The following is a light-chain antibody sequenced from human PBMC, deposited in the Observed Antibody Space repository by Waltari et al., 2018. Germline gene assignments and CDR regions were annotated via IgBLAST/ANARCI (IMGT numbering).Light chain of an antibody. J-gene: IGKJ5*01. CDR1: HSGSRN. CDR3: QQYINWPPIT. V-gene: IGKV3-15*01. Sequence: EIVMTQSPATLSVSPGERATLSCRASHSGSRNLAWYQQKPGQAPRLLIHDTSTRATGIPARFSGSGSGTEFTLTISSLQSEDFAVYYCQQYINWPPITFGHGTRLEIK. CDR2: DTS.